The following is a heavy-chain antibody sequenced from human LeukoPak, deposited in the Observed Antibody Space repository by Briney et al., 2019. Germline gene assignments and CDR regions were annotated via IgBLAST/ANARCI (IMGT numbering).Heavy chain of an antibody. D-gene: IGHD3-22*01. J-gene: IGHJ5*02. CDR1: GFTFSSYA. CDR3: AKDRLAYYDGSGYYLNWIDP. V-gene: IGHV3-23*01. CDR2: ISGSGGST. Sequence: GGSLRLSCAASGFTFSSYAMSWVRQAPGKGLEWVSAISGSGGSTFYADSVKGRFTISRDNSKNTLYLQMNSLGAEDTAIYYCAKDRLAYYDGSGYYLNWIDPWGQGTLVTVSS.